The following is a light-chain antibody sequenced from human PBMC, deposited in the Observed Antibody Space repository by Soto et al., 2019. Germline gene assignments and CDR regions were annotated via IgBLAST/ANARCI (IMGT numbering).Light chain of an antibody. CDR1: QSVRSW. V-gene: IGKV1-5*01. J-gene: IGKJ5*01. CDR2: DAS. Sequence: EIRMTQSASTLPALLGARVNIXCRASQSVRSWLAWFRQKPGKAPKLMTYDASSLESGGPSRFSGSGSGTEFTRTISSLQPDDFATYYGQQYNSYLITFGQGTRLEI. CDR3: QQYNSYLIT.